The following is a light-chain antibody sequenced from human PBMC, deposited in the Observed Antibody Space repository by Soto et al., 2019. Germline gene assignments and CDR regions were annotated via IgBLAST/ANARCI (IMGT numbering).Light chain of an antibody. CDR2: EIN. Sequence: QSALTQPPSASGSPGQSVTISCTGTSSDVGGYNFVSWYQQQPGKAPKLIIYEINKRPSGVPDRFSGSKSVNTASLTVSGLQAEDEADYYCTSYAGSNNRYVFGTGTKLTVL. CDR1: SSDVGGYNF. V-gene: IGLV2-8*01. CDR3: TSYAGSNNRYV. J-gene: IGLJ1*01.